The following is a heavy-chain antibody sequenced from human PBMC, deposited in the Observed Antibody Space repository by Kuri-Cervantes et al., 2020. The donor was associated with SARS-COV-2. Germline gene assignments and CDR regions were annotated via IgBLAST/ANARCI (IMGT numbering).Heavy chain of an antibody. CDR3: ASSRSITIFGVVMNYYYGMDV. V-gene: IGHV1-69*13. D-gene: IGHD3-3*01. J-gene: IGHJ6*02. CDR1: GGTFSSYA. Sequence: SVQVSCKASGGTFSSYAISWVRQAPGQGLEWMGGIIPIFGTANYAQKFQGRVTIIADESTSTAYMELSSLRSDDTAVYYCASSRSITIFGVVMNYYYGMDVWGQGTTVTVSS. CDR2: IIPIFGTA.